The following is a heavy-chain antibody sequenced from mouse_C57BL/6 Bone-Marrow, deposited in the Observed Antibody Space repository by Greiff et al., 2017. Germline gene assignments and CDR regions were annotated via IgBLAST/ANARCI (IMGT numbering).Heavy chain of an antibody. V-gene: IGHV1-59*01. CDR3: ARPGSSPFDY. CDR2: IEPSDSYT. CDR1: GYTFTSYW. Sequence: QVQLQQPGAELVRPGTSVKLSCKASGYTFTSYWMHWVKQRPGQGLEWIGVIEPSDSYTTYNQKFKGKATLTVDTSSSTAYMQLLSLTSEDSAVYYCARPGSSPFDYWGQGTTLTVSS. D-gene: IGHD1-1*01. J-gene: IGHJ2*01.